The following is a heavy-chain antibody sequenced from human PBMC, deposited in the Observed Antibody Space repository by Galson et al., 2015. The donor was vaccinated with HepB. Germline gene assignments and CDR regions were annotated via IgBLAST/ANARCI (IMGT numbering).Heavy chain of an antibody. J-gene: IGHJ2*01. CDR2: IKQDGSEK. V-gene: IGHV3-7*01. Sequence: SLRLSCAASGFTFSSYWMSWVRQAPGKGLEWVANIKQDGSEKYYVDSVKGRFTISRDNAKNSLYLQMNSLRAEETAVYYCAREGGYEPYWYFDLWGRGTLVTVSS. CDR3: AREGGYEPYWYFDL. D-gene: IGHD5-12*01. CDR1: GFTFSSYW.